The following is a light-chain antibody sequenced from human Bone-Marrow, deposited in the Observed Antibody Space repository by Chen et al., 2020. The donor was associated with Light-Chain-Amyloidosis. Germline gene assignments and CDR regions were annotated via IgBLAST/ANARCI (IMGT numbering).Light chain of an antibody. J-gene: IGKJ1*01. CDR3: KQSYSTPRT. Sequence: DIQMTQSPSSLSASVGDRVTITCRASQSISSYLNWYQQKPGKAPKLLIYAASSLQSGVPSRFSGSGSGTDFTLTISSLQPEDFATCYCKQSYSTPRTFGQGTKVEIK. CDR2: AAS. V-gene: IGKV1-39*01. CDR1: QSISSY.